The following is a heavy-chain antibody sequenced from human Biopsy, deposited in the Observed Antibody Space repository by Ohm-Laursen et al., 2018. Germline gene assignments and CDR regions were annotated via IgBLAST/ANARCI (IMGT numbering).Heavy chain of an antibody. Sequence: SDTLSLTCAVFGKTFSDYQWSWIRQPPGKGQEWIGQINQAGTTNYNPSLKSRVSISADASKYEFSLRLTSVTAADTAVYLCGNEVHGRDYWGLGAQVTVSS. CDR1: GKTFSDYQ. CDR2: INQAGTT. V-gene: IGHV4-34*08. J-gene: IGHJ4*02. CDR3: GNEVHGRDY. D-gene: IGHD2-15*01.